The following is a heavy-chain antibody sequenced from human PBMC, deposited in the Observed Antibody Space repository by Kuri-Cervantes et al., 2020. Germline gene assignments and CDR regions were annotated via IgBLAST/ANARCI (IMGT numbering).Heavy chain of an antibody. D-gene: IGHD2-2*01. V-gene: IGHV3-11*04. J-gene: IGHJ6*03. CDR1: GFTFSDYY. CDR2: LSNSGNTI. CDR3: AFGGYCTSTSCYPSLYMDV. Sequence: GGSLRLSCAASGFTFSDYYMSWIRQAPGKGLEWVSYLSNSGNTIYYADSVKGRFTISRDNAKNTLYLQMNSLRAEDTAVYYCAFGGYCTSTSCYPSLYMDVWGKGTTVTVSS.